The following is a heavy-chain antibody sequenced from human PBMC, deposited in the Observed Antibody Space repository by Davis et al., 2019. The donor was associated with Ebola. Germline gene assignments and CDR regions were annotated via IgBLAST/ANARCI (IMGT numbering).Heavy chain of an antibody. Sequence: GESLKISCAASGFTFTNYGMHWVRQAPGKGLEWVAVVSYDGNTEYYADSVKGRFTISRDNAKNSLYLQMNSLRDEDTAVYYCAEGYFDYWGQGTLVTVSS. CDR3: AEGYFDY. V-gene: IGHV3-30*03. CDR2: VSYDGNTE. CDR1: GFTFTNYG. J-gene: IGHJ4*02.